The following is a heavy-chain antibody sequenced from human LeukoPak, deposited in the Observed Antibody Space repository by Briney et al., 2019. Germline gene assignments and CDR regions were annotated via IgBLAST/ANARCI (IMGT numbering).Heavy chain of an antibody. CDR2: IHSDGPTT. CDR3: ATELATPF. V-gene: IGHV3-74*01. J-gene: IGHJ4*02. Sequence: GWSLRLSCAASGFVFSAYWVHWVRQAPGKGLVGVSGIHSDGPTTGYADSVEGRFTVSRDNAKNTVYLQMTSLRAEDTAVYYCATELATPFWGQGTLVTVSS. CDR1: GFVFSAYW. D-gene: IGHD1-1*01.